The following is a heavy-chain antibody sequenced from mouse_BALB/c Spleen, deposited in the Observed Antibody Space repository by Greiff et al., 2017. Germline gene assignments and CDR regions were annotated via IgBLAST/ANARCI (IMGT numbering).Heavy chain of an antibody. CDR1: GFSLTGYG. V-gene: IGHV2-6-7*01. CDR3: ASSYYYGKGWFAY. Sequence: VQLQQSGPGLVAPSQSLSITCTVSGFSLTGYGVNWVRQPPGKGLEWLGMIWGDGSTDYNSALKSRLSISKDNSKSQVFLKMNSLQTDDTARYYCASSYYYGKGWFAYWGQGTLVTVSA. J-gene: IGHJ3*01. CDR2: IWGDGST. D-gene: IGHD1-1*01.